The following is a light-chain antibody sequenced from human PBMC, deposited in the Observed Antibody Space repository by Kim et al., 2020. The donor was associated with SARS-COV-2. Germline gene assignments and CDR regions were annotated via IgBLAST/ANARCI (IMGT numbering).Light chain of an antibody. J-gene: IGKJ2*01. V-gene: IGKV3-20*01. CDR2: GAF. CDR3: QKYGSSPYT. Sequence: LVLTQSPGILSLSPEERATHSCRASQSVSSKYLAWYQQIPGQAPRLLIYGAFSRASGIPDRFSGSGSGTELTLTVSRLETEDFAVYDCQKYGSSPYTCGKENKLE. CDR1: QSVSSKY.